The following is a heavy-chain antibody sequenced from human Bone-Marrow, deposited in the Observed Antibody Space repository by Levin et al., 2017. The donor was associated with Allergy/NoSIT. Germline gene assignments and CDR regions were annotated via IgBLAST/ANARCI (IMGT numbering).Heavy chain of an antibody. J-gene: IGHJ4*02. CDR3: APPKYSSGPQYFDS. V-gene: IGHV5-51*01. D-gene: IGHD6-19*01. CDR2: IYPYDSDI. CDR1: GYGFDTYW. Sequence: GGSLRLSCQASGYGFDTYWIGGGRQMPGKGLEWRGIIYPYDSDIRYSPSFQGQVTISVDKSINTAYVQWSSRKASDTAIYYCAPPKYSSGPQYFDSWGQGTLVTVSS.